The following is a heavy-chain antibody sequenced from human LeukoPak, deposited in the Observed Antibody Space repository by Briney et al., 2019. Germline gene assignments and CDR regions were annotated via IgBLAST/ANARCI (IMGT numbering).Heavy chain of an antibody. V-gene: IGHV5-51*01. CDR3: ASTVSPYCSGGSCFDY. CDR2: IYPGDSDT. CDR1: GYSFTSYW. J-gene: IGHJ4*02. Sequence: PGESLKISCKGSGYSFTSYWIGWVRQMPGKGLEWMGIIYPGDSDTRYSPSFQGQVTISADKSISTAYLQWSSLKASDTAMYYCASTVSPYCSGGSCFDYWGQGTLVTVSS. D-gene: IGHD2-15*01.